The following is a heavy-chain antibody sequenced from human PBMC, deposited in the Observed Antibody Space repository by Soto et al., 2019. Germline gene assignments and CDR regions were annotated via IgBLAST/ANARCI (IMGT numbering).Heavy chain of an antibody. CDR2: ISSSSSYI. CDR3: ARTAYYYDSSGYYYGGSSHNWFDP. D-gene: IGHD3-22*01. CDR1: GFTFSSYS. V-gene: IGHV3-21*01. Sequence: GGSLRLSCAASGFTFSSYSMNWVRQAPGKGLEWVSSISSSSSYIYYADSVKGRFTISRDKAKNSLFLQMNSLRAEDRAVYYCARTAYYYDSSGYYYGGSSHNWFDPWGQGTLVTVSS. J-gene: IGHJ5*02.